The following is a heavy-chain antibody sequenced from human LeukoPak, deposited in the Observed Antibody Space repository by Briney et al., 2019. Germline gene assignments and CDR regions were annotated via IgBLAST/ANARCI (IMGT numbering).Heavy chain of an antibody. CDR1: GFTFSSYA. D-gene: IGHD3-10*01. V-gene: IGHV3-23*01. J-gene: IGHJ4*02. Sequence: GGSLRLSCAASGFTFSSYAMSWVRQAPGKGLEWVSSISGSGDSTYYADSVKGRFTISRDNSKNTLYLQMNSLRAEDTAVYYCAKASRLLHGSRSYPGYFDYWGQGALVTVSS. CDR2: ISGSGDST. CDR3: AKASRLLHGSRSYPGYFDY.